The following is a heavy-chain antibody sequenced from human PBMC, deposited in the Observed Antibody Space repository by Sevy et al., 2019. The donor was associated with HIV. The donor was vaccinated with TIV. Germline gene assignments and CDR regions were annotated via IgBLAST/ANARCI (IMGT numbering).Heavy chain of an antibody. V-gene: IGHV3-23*01. CDR3: ANSSLPYGDYHFDF. CDR2: ISGSGDSK. Sequence: GGSLRLSCEASGFTFNSHAMTWVRQAPGKGLEWVSAISGSGDSKYYAGSVKGRVTISRDNSKNIMYLQMTSLGADDTAVYYCANSSLPYGDYHFDFWGQGTVVTVSS. D-gene: IGHD4-17*01. J-gene: IGHJ4*02. CDR1: GFTFNSHA.